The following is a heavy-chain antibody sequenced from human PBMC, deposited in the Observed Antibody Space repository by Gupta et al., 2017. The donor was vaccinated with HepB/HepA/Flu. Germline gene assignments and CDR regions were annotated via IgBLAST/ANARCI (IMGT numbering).Heavy chain of an antibody. J-gene: IGHJ4*02. Sequence: EVQLVESGGGLVKPGGSLRLSCVGSGFSFQSYSMSWVRQAPGKGLEWVSYLTSGSSYIYYSDSVKGRFTVSRDNAENSLYLQMHSLTVDDMGIYYCARDRKDTVMRDFDSWGQGTLVTVSS. V-gene: IGHV3-21*01. CDR3: ARDRKDTVMRDFDS. D-gene: IGHD5-18*01. CDR1: GFSFQSYS. CDR2: LTSGSSYI.